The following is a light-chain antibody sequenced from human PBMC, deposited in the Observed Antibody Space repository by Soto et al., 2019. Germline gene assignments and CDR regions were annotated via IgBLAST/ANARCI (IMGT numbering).Light chain of an antibody. Sequence: SVLTQPPSVSGAPGQKVTISCTGSSSNIGAGYDVNWYHQLPGTAPKLLIHGNSNRPSGVPDRFSGSKSGTSASLAITGLQAEDEADYFCQSYDSSLSGYVFGTGTKLTVL. CDR3: QSYDSSLSGYV. CDR1: SSNIGAGYD. V-gene: IGLV1-40*01. J-gene: IGLJ1*01. CDR2: GNS.